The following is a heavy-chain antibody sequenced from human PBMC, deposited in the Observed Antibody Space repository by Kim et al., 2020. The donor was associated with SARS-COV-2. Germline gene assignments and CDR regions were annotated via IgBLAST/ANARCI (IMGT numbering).Heavy chain of an antibody. D-gene: IGHD6-6*01. Sequence: LSLTCTVSGGSISSGGYYWSWIRQHPGKGLEWIGYIYYSGSTYYNPSLKSRVTISVDTSKNQFSLKLSSVTAADTAVYYCARLHHSSSFYIVWGKGTTVTVSS. CDR3: ARLHHSSSFYIV. V-gene: IGHV4-31*03. CDR1: GGSISSGGYY. J-gene: IGHJ6*04. CDR2: IYYSGST.